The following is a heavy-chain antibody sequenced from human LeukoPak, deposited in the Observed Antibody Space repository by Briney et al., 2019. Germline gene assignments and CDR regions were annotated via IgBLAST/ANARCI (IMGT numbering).Heavy chain of an antibody. Sequence: ASVKVSCKTSGYSFTNYGITWVRQAPGQGLEWMGWISGYNSKPFYAQNFQGRVTMTTDTSTSTVYMEVRSLRSDDTAVYYCARADGRYRLRRHDAFEIWGQGTMVTVSS. CDR2: ISGYNSKP. CDR1: GYSFTNYG. V-gene: IGHV1-18*01. D-gene: IGHD4-17*01. CDR3: ARADGRYRLRRHDAFEI. J-gene: IGHJ3*02.